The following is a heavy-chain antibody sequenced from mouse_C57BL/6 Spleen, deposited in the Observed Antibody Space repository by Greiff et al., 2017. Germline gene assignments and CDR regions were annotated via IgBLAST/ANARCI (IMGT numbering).Heavy chain of an antibody. CDR3: ARRETAQARGYYFDY. CDR2: ISYDGSN. CDR1: GYSITSGYY. D-gene: IGHD3-2*02. V-gene: IGHV3-6*01. J-gene: IGHJ2*01. Sequence: EVKLQESGPGLVKPSQSLSLTCSVTGYSITSGYYWNWIRQFPGNKLEWMGYISYDGSNNYNPSLKNRISITRDTSKNQFFLKLNSVTTEDTATYYCARRETAQARGYYFDYWGQGTTLTVSS.